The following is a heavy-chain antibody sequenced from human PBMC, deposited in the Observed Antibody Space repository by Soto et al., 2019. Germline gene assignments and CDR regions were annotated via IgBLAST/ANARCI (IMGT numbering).Heavy chain of an antibody. CDR3: ARERYSSGWSDY. Sequence: ASVKVSCKASGGTFSSYAISWVRQAPGQGLEWMGGIIPIFGTANYAQKFQGRVTITADESTSTAYMELSSLRSEDTAVYYCARERYSSGWSDYWGQGTLVTVSS. D-gene: IGHD6-19*01. J-gene: IGHJ4*02. V-gene: IGHV1-69*13. CDR2: IIPIFGTA. CDR1: GGTFSSYA.